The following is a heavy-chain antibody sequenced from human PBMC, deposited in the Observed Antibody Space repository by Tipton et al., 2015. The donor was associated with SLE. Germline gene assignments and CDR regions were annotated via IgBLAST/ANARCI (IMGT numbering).Heavy chain of an antibody. Sequence: GSLRLSCAASGFTFSNYAMNWVRQAPGKGLEWVSSISGSGGSTYYADSVKGRFTISRDNSKNTLYLQMNSLRAEDTAVYYCAKGTGQLVQGWGQGTMVTLSS. J-gene: IGHJ3*01. CDR3: AKGTGQLVQG. V-gene: IGHV3-23*01. CDR2: ISGSGGST. CDR1: GFTFSNYA. D-gene: IGHD6-6*01.